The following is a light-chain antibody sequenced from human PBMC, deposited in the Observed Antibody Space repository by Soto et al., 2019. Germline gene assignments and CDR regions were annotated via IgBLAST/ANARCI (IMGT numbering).Light chain of an antibody. CDR2: GAS. Sequence: SLSVATVSVSPTQTATLSCRASQSVSSNLGWYQQCSGQAPRLRICGASTRANGSPARFSGSGSGTEFTLTIISLLYEEFVVYYCHQYNNWPPITFGQGTILDIK. CDR1: QSVSSN. J-gene: IGKJ5*01. V-gene: IGKV3-15*01. CDR3: HQYNNWPPIT.